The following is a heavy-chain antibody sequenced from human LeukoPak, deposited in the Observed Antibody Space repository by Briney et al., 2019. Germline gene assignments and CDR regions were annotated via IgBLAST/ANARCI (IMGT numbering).Heavy chain of an antibody. D-gene: IGHD4-17*01. CDR1: GFTFSSYG. Sequence: PGGSLRLSCAASGFTFSSYGMHWVRQAPGKGLEWVAVIWYDGSNKYYADSVKGRFTISRDNSKNTLYLQMNSLRAEDTAVYYCARDFSSQDTPTEWGQGTLVTVSS. V-gene: IGHV3-33*01. CDR2: IWYDGSNK. J-gene: IGHJ4*02. CDR3: ARDFSSQDTPTE.